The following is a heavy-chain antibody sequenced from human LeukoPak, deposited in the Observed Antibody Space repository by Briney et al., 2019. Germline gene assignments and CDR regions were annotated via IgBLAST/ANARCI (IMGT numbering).Heavy chain of an antibody. CDR3: ARHGGYCSGNTCYNYYYYMDV. Sequence: SGTLSLTCAVSGGSISSSNWWTWVRQSPGKGLEWIGEIYPSGSTNYNPSLGSRLTISLDKAKNHFPLKLTSVTAADTAVYYCARHGGYCSGNTCYNYYYYMDVWGNGTTVTISS. CDR1: GGSISSSNW. CDR2: IYPSGST. D-gene: IGHD2-15*01. V-gene: IGHV4-4*02. J-gene: IGHJ6*03.